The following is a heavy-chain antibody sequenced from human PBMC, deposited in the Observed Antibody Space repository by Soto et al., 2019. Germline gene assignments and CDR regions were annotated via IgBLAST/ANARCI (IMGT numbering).Heavy chain of an antibody. Sequence: GGSLRLSCAASGFTFSTYEMNWVRHTPGKGLEWVSFIRSSGGTILYADSVKGRFTISRDNAKNSLYLQMNSLRAEDTAVYYCARGLCYFEYWGQGTLVTVS. CDR2: IRSSGGTI. CDR1: GFTFSTYE. V-gene: IGHV3-48*03. CDR3: ARGLCYFEY. J-gene: IGHJ4*02. D-gene: IGHD2-21*01.